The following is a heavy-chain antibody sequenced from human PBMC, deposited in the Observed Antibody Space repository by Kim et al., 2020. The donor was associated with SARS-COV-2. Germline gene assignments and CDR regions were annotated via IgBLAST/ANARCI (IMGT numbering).Heavy chain of an antibody. CDR3: TTDAGGLRYFDWDNWFDP. J-gene: IGHJ5*02. V-gene: IGHV3-15*01. D-gene: IGHD3-9*01. CDR2: IKGKTDGGTT. Sequence: GGSLRLSCAASGFTFSNAWMSWVRQAPGKGLEWVGRIKGKTDGGTTDYAAPVKGRFTISRDDSKNTLYLQMNSLKTEDTAVYYCTTDAGGLRYFDWDNWFDPWGQGTLVTVSS. CDR1: GFTFSNAW.